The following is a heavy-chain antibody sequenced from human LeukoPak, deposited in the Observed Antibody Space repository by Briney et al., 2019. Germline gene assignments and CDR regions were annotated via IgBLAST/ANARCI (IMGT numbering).Heavy chain of an antibody. V-gene: IGHV3-30-3*01. Sequence: GGSLRLSCAASGFIFSSYAMHWDRQAPGKGLEWEAVISYDGSNKYYADSVKGRFTISRDNSNNTLYLQMNSLRAEDTAVYYCARDGCKGSSTSCLDYWGQGTLVTVSS. D-gene: IGHD2-2*01. J-gene: IGHJ4*02. CDR1: GFIFSSYA. CDR2: ISYDGSNK. CDR3: ARDGCKGSSTSCLDY.